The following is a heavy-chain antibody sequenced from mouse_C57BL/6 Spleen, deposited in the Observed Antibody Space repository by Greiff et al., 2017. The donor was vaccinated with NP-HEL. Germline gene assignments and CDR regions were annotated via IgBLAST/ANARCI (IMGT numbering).Heavy chain of an antibody. CDR3: ARWGNALAD. V-gene: IGHV1-72*01. CDR1: GYTFTSYW. CDR2: IDPNSGGT. J-gene: IGHJ3*01. Sequence: QVQLQQPGAELVKPGASVKLSCKASGYTFTSYWMHWVKQRPGRGLEWIGRIDPNSGGTKYNEKFKSKATLTVDKSSRTAYMPLSSLTSEDSAVYYCARWGNALADWGQGTLVTVSA. D-gene: IGHD2-1*01.